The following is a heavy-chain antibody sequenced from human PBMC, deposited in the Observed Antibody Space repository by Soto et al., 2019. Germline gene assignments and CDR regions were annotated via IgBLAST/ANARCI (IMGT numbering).Heavy chain of an antibody. CDR2: ISSSSSYI. CDR1: GFTFSSYS. J-gene: IGHJ4*02. CDR3: ARDFQEDYDILTGYYDDY. D-gene: IGHD3-9*01. Sequence: PGGSLRLSCAASGFTFSSYSMNWVRQAPGKGLEWVSSISSSSSYIYYADSVKGRFTISRDNAKNSLYLQMNSLRAEDTAVYYWARDFQEDYDILTGYYDDYWGQGTLVTVSS. V-gene: IGHV3-21*01.